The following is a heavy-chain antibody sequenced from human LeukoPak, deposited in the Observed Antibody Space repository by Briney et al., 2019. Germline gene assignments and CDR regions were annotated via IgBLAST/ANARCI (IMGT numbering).Heavy chain of an antibody. J-gene: IGHJ4*02. D-gene: IGHD6-13*01. V-gene: IGHV3-48*03. Sequence: PGGSLRLSCAASGFTFSSYEMNWVRQAPGKGLEWVSYISSSGSTIYYADSVKGRFTISRDNAKNSLYLQMNSLRAEDTAVYYCASWLAAADHDYWGQGTLVTVSS. CDR1: GFTFSSYE. CDR2: ISSSGSTI. CDR3: ASWLAAADHDY.